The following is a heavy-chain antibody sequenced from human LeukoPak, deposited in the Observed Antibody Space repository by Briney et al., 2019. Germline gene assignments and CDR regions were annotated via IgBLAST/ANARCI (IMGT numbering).Heavy chain of an antibody. V-gene: IGHV4-34*01. CDR1: GGSFSGYY. CDR3: ARGVIWIQLWFRFDY. J-gene: IGHJ4*02. Sequence: SETLSLTCAVYGGSFSGYYWSWIRQPPGKGLEWIGEINHSGSTNYNPSLKSRVTISVDTSKNQFSLKLSSVTAADTAVYYCARGVIWIQLWFRFDYWGQGTLVTVSS. CDR2: INHSGST. D-gene: IGHD5-18*01.